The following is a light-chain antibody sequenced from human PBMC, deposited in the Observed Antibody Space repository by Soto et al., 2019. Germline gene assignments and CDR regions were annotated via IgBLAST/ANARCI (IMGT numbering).Light chain of an antibody. J-gene: IGKJ5*01. CDR1: QYVSSY. V-gene: IGKV3-20*01. CDR2: GAS. CDR3: QQYAGPPTT. Sequence: EIVLTQSPATLSLSPGERATLSCRASQYVSSYLAWCQQKPGQAPRVIMYGASRRATGIPDRFSGGGSGTDFTLTISRLEPEDFAVYFCQQYAGPPTTFGQGTRLEIK.